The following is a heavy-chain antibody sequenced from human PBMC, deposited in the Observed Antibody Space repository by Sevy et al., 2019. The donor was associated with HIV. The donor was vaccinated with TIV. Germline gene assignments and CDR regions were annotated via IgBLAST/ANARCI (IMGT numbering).Heavy chain of an antibody. V-gene: IGHV4-39*01. J-gene: IGHJ3*02. D-gene: IGHD3-16*02. Sequence: SETLSLTCTVSGGSISSSSYYWGWIRQPPGKGLEWIGSIYYSGSTYYNPSLKSRLTISVDTYKNQFSLKLISVTAADTAVYYCARRTTFGGVIDGSFGIWGQGTMVTVSS. CDR2: IYYSGST. CDR1: GGSISSSSYY. CDR3: ARRTTFGGVIDGSFGI.